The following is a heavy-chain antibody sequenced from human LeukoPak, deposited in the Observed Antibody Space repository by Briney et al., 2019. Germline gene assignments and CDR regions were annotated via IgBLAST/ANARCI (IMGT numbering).Heavy chain of an antibody. Sequence: GGSLRLSCAASGFTFSSYGMHWVRQAPGKGLEWVAVISYDGSNKYYADSVKGRFTISRDNSKNTLYLQMNSLRAEDTAVYYCAKGRYSSSWLDYWGQGTLVTVSS. CDR2: ISYDGSNK. CDR1: GFTFSSYG. D-gene: IGHD6-13*01. CDR3: AKGRYSSSWLDY. J-gene: IGHJ4*02. V-gene: IGHV3-30*18.